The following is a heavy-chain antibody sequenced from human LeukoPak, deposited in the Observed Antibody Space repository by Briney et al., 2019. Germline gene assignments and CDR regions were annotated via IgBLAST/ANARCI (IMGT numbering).Heavy chain of an antibody. CDR3: ARQPSSGWYNNWFDP. J-gene: IGHJ5*02. V-gene: IGHV1-8*01. CDR2: MNPNSGNT. D-gene: IGHD6-19*01. CDR1: GYTFTSYD. Sequence: ASVEVSCKASGYTFTSYDINWVRQATGQGLEWMGWMNPNSGNTGYAQKFQGRVTMTRNTSISTAYMELSSLRSEDTAVYYCARQPSSGWYNNWFDPWGQGTLVTVSS.